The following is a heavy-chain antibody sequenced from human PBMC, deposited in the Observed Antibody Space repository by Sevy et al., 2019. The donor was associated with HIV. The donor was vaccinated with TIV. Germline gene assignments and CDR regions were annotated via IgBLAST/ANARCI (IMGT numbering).Heavy chain of an antibody. CDR1: GFTFSSYG. J-gene: IGHJ4*02. CDR3: AREHCGGDCYYFDY. CDR2: IWYDGSNK. V-gene: IGHV3-33*01. Sequence: GGSLRLSCAASGFTFSSYGMHWVRQAPGKGLEWVAVIWYDGSNKYYADSVKGRFTISRDNSKNTLYLQMNSLRAEDTAVYYCAREHCGGDCYYFDYWGQGTLVTVSS. D-gene: IGHD2-21*02.